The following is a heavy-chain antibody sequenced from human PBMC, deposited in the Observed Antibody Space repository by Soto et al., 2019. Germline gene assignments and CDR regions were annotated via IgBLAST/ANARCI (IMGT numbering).Heavy chain of an antibody. CDR3: ARDLRLLDSSYTFDY. J-gene: IGHJ4*02. V-gene: IGHV3-30-3*01. CDR2: ISYDGSNK. CDR1: GFTFSSYA. Sequence: QVQLVGSGGGVVQPGRSLRLSCAASGFTFSSYAMHWVRQAPGKGLEWVAVISYDGSNKYYADSVKGRFTISRDNSKNTLYLQMNSLRAEDTAVYYCARDLRLLDSSYTFDYWGQGTLVTVSS. D-gene: IGHD6-6*01.